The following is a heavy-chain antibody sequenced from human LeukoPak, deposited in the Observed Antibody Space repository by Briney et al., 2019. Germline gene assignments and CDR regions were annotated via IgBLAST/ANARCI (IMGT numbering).Heavy chain of an antibody. CDR3: ASSSGPLHGGNYRFDY. CDR2: IYYSGST. J-gene: IGHJ4*02. D-gene: IGHD4-23*01. Sequence: SETLSLTCAVSGGSISGYSWSWIRQPPGKGLEWIGYIYYSGSTNYNPSLKSRVTISVDTSKNKFSLKLGSVTAAHTPGYDCASSSGPLHGGNYRFDYWGQGTLVTVSS. V-gene: IGHV4-59*01. CDR1: GGSISGYS.